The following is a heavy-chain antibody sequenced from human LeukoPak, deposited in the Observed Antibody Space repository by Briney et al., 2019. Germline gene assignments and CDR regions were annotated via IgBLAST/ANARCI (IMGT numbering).Heavy chain of an antibody. CDR1: GFIFKNNG. Sequence: GGSLRLSCAASGFIFKNNGMHWVRQAPGQGLEWVAFIRYDESDKFYADSVKGRFTISRDISKNTLFLEMNSLRIDDTAVYYCAKENPVCESWGQGALVTVSS. CDR2: IRYDESDK. J-gene: IGHJ5*02. D-gene: IGHD2-21*01. CDR3: AKENPVCES. V-gene: IGHV3-30*02.